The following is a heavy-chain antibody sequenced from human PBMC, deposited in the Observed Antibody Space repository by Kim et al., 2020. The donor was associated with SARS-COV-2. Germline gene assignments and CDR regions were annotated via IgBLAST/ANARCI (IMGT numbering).Heavy chain of an antibody. CDR1: GGSFSGYY. CDR2: IDHSGST. D-gene: IGHD3-22*01. Sequence: SETLSLTCAVYGGSFSGYYWSWIRQPPGKGLECIGEIDHSGSTNYNPSLKSRVTISIDTSKNQFSLKLNSVTAADTAVYFCARGHVSVTMILVVTGWYNWFDPWGQGTLVTVSS. J-gene: IGHJ5*02. CDR3: ARGHVSVTMILVVTGWYNWFDP. V-gene: IGHV4-34*01.